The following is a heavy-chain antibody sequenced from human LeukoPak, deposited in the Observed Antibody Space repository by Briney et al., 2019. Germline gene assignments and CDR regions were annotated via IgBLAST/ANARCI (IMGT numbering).Heavy chain of an antibody. Sequence: ASVKVSCKASGYTVTGYYLHWVRQAPGQGLEWMGWINPNSGDTNYAQKFQGRVTMTRDTSISTGYLELSRLRSDDTAVFYCSRGHSSPYYYFDYWGQGTLVTVSS. CDR1: GYTVTGYY. V-gene: IGHV1-2*02. J-gene: IGHJ4*02. CDR2: INPNSGDT. D-gene: IGHD3-22*01. CDR3: SRGHSSPYYYFDY.